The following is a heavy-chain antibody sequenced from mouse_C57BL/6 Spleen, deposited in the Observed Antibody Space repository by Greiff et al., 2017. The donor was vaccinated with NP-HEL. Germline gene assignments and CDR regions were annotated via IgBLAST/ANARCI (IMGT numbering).Heavy chain of an antibody. V-gene: IGHV1-5*01. CDR1: GYTFTSYW. CDR2: IYPGNSDT. Sequence: VQLQQSGTVLARPGASVKMSCKTSGYTFTSYWMHWVKQRPGQGLEWIGAIYPGNSDTSYNQKFKGKAKLTAVTSARTAYRELSSLTNEDSAVYYCTSPLLLHAMGDPMDYWGQGTSVTVSS. J-gene: IGHJ4*01. D-gene: IGHD1-1*01. CDR3: TSPLLLHAMGDPMDY.